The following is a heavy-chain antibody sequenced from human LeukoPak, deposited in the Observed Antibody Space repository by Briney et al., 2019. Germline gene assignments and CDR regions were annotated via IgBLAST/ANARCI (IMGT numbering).Heavy chain of an antibody. J-gene: IGHJ4*02. V-gene: IGHV3-21*01. Sequence: KAGGSLRLSCAASGFTFNNYWMSWVRQAPGKGLEWVSSISSSSSYIYYADSVKGRFTISRDNAKNSLYLQMNSLRAEDTAVYYCARDPLSSDYFDYWGQGTLVTVSS. CDR1: GFTFNNYW. CDR2: ISSSSSYI. CDR3: ARDPLSSDYFDY. D-gene: IGHD6-6*01.